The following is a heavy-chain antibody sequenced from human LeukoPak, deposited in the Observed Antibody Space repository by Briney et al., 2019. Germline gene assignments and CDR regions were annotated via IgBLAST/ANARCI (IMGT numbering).Heavy chain of an antibody. CDR2: ISSSGSII. D-gene: IGHD3-10*01. J-gene: IGHJ6*02. CDR3: ASNTVVRGVIRETGYGMDV. CDR1: GFTFSSYE. Sequence: PGGPLRLSCAASGFTFSSYEMNWVRQAPGKGLEWVSYISSSGSIIYYADSVKGRFTISRDNAKNSLYLQMNSLRADDTAVYYCASNTVVRGVIRETGYGMDVWGQGTTVTVSS. V-gene: IGHV3-48*03.